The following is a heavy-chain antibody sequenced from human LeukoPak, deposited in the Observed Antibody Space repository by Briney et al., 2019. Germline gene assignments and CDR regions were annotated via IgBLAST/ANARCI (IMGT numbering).Heavy chain of an antibody. D-gene: IGHD2-2*01. CDR1: GFTFSSYA. Sequence: GGSLRLSCAASGFTFSSYAMHWVRQAPGKGLEWVAVISYDGSNKYYADSVKGRFTISRDNSKNTLYLQMNSLGAEDTAVYYCARDDPTGVPAAVGYYYYGMDVWGQGTTVTVSS. V-gene: IGHV3-30-3*01. CDR3: ARDDPTGVPAAVGYYYYGMDV. CDR2: ISYDGSNK. J-gene: IGHJ6*02.